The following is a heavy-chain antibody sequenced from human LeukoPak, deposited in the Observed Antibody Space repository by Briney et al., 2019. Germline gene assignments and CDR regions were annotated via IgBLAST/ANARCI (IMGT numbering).Heavy chain of an antibody. CDR1: GFTFSSYS. D-gene: IGHD5-18*01. CDR3: ARVSAMVSVSWFDP. J-gene: IGHJ5*02. V-gene: IGHV3-21*01. Sequence: GGSLRLSCVASGFTFSSYSMNWVRQAPGKGLEWVSSISSSSSYIYYADSVKGRFTISRDNAKNSLYLQMNSLRAEDTAVYYCARVSAMVSVSWFDPWGQGTLVTVSS. CDR2: ISSSSSYI.